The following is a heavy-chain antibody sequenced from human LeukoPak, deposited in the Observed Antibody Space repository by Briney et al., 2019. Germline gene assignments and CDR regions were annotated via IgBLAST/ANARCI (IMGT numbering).Heavy chain of an antibody. D-gene: IGHD1-26*01. CDR1: GYTFTSYD. J-gene: IGHJ4*02. CDR2: MNPNSGNT. V-gene: IGHV1-8*03. Sequence: SVKVSCKASGYTFTSYDINWVRQATGQGLEWMGWMNPNSGNTGYAQKFQGRVTITRNTSISTAYMELSSLRSEDTAVYYCARGPVGATPNDYWGQGTLVTASS. CDR3: ARGPVGATPNDY.